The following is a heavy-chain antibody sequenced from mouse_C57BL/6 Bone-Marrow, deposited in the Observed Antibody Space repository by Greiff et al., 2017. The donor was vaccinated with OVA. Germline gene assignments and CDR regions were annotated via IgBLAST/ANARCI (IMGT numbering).Heavy chain of an antibody. CDR3: ARDYYRGAMDY. V-gene: IGHV3-6*01. CDR1: GYSITSGYY. CDR2: ISYDGSN. D-gene: IGHD2-14*01. J-gene: IGHJ4*01. Sequence: EVKLQESGPGLVKPSQSLSLTCSVTGYSITSGYYWNWIRQFPGNKLEWMGYISYDGSNNYNPSLKNRISITRDTSKNQFFLKLNSVTTEDTATYYCARDYYRGAMDYWGQGTSVTVSS.